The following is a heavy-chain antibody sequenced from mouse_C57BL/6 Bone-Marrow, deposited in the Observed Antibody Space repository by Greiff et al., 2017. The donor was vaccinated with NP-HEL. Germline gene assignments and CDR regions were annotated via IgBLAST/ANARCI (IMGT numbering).Heavy chain of an antibody. CDR2: IDPSDSYT. D-gene: IGHD1-1*01. CDR3: ARTPEYYGSCQPVSYWYFDV. J-gene: IGHJ1*03. V-gene: IGHV1-50*01. Sequence: QVQLQQPGAELVKPGASVKLSCKASGYTFTSYWMQWVKQRPGQGLEWIGEIDPSDSYTNYNQKFKGKATLTVDTSSSTAYMQLSSLTSEDSAVFHCARTPEYYGSCQPVSYWYFDVWGTGTTVTVSS. CDR1: GYTFTSYW.